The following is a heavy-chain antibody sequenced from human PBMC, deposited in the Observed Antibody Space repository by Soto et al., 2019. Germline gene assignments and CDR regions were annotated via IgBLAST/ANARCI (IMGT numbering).Heavy chain of an antibody. J-gene: IGHJ3*02. Sequence: QVQLQESGPGLVKPSETLSLTCSVSGASMNTYPWTWIRQPAGKGPEWIGRVHTSGTTNYNPSLKNRVTVSVDTPKKQVSLKLISLSAADTGLYYWARAEPDAGEGFDIWGQGTVVTVSS. CDR1: GASMNTYP. CDR2: VHTSGTT. D-gene: IGHD3-10*01. CDR3: ARAEPDAGEGFDI. V-gene: IGHV4-4*07.